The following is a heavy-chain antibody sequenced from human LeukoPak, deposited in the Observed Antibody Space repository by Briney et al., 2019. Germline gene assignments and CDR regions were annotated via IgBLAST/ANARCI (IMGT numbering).Heavy chain of an antibody. CDR2: SSSSGSTI. V-gene: IGHV3-48*03. Sequence: GGSLRLSCAASGFTFSSYEMNWVRQAPGKGLEGVAYSSSSGSTIYYADSVKGRFTISRDNAKNSLYLQMNSLRAEDTAVYYCARGLRTRYYYYYMDVWGKGTTVTISS. CDR3: ARGLRTRYYYYYMDV. J-gene: IGHJ6*03. CDR1: GFTFSSYE. D-gene: IGHD1-7*01.